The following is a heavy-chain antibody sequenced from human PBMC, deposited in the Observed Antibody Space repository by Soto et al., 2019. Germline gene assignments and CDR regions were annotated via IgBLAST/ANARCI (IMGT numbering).Heavy chain of an antibody. CDR1: GYTFTSYY. Sequence: GASVKVSCKASGYTFTSYYMHWVRQAPGQRLEWKGKNNPSGGSTSYAQKFQGRVTMTRDTSTSTVFMELSSLRSEDSAVYYCARGLAARTNDYWGQGTLVTVSS. V-gene: IGHV1-46*01. CDR2: NNPSGGST. J-gene: IGHJ4*02. CDR3: ARGLAARTNDY. D-gene: IGHD6-6*01.